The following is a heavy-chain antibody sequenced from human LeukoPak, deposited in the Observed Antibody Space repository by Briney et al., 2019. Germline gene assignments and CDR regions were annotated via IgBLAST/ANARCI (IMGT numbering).Heavy chain of an antibody. CDR3: ARDVLAAPGTFDY. Sequence: PSETLSLTCSVSGDSISSGSFYWSWIRQPAGRGLEWIGRIYPSGSTNYNPSLKSRVTISLDTSKNQFSLKLSSVTAADTAVYYCARDVLAAPGTFDYWGQGALVTVSS. V-gene: IGHV4-61*02. D-gene: IGHD6-13*01. CDR1: GDSISSGSFY. J-gene: IGHJ4*02. CDR2: IYPSGST.